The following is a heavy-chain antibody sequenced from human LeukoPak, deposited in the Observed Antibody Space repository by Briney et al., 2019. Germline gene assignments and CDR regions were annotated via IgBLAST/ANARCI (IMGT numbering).Heavy chain of an antibody. CDR2: ISGGGGST. Sequence: GGSLRLSCAASGFTFSSSAMSWVRQAPGKGLEWLSTISGGGGSTYYADSVKGRFTISRDNSKNTLYLHMKSLRAEDRAVYFCARPTWTNYMDVWGKGTAVTISS. V-gene: IGHV3-23*01. CDR1: GFTFSSSA. J-gene: IGHJ6*03. D-gene: IGHD3/OR15-3a*01. CDR3: ARPTWTNYMDV.